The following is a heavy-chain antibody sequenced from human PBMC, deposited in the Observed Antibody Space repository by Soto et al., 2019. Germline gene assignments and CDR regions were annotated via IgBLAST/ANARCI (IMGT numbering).Heavy chain of an antibody. CDR1: EFSVSSNY. V-gene: IGHV3-66*01. CDR3: ARAPTITTIFDS. Sequence: GGSRRLSCVGSEFSVSSNYMSWVRQAPGKGLEWVSILYSDGTTHYAGSVAGRFTISRDNSKNTLYLQMNSLRAEDTAVYYCARAPTITTIFDSWGQGTLVTVSS. D-gene: IGHD4-4*01. CDR2: LYSDGTT. J-gene: IGHJ4*02.